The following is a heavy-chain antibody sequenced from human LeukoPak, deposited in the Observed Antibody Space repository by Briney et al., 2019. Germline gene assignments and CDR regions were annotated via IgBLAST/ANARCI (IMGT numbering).Heavy chain of an antibody. J-gene: IGHJ6*03. CDR1: GFTFSSYE. CDR3: ARAYYYYYYMDV. Sequence: GGSLRLSCAASGFTFSSYEMNWVRQAPGKGLELVSSISSSSSYIYYADSVKGRFTISRDNAKNSLYLQMNSLRAEDTAVYYCARAYYYYYYMDVWGKGTTVTVSS. V-gene: IGHV3-21*01. CDR2: ISSSSSYI.